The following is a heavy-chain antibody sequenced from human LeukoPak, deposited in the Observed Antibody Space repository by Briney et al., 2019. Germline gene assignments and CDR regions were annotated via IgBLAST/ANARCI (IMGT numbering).Heavy chain of an antibody. J-gene: IGHJ4*02. D-gene: IGHD6-13*01. CDR2: IYYSGTT. CDR1: GGSISSYY. Sequence: SETLSLTCTVSGGSISSYYWSWIRQPPGEGLEWIGYIYYSGTTNYNPSLKSRVTISVDTSKNQFSLKLSSVTAADTAVYYCARGVYIAAAQYAYWGQGTLVTVSS. V-gene: IGHV4-59*01. CDR3: ARGVYIAAAQYAY.